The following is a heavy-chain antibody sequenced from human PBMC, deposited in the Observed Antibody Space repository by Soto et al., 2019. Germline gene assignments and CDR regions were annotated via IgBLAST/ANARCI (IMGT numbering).Heavy chain of an antibody. D-gene: IGHD2-8*02. J-gene: IGHJ4*02. CDR1: GDSISSGGYY. Sequence: PSETLSLTCTVSGDSISSGGYYWSWIRQHPGKGLEWIGYIYYSGSTYYNTSLKSRVTISVDTSKNQFSLKLSSVSAADTAVYYCARDKITGLFDYWGQGTLVTVSS. V-gene: IGHV4-31*03. CDR3: ARDKITGLFDY. CDR2: IYYSGST.